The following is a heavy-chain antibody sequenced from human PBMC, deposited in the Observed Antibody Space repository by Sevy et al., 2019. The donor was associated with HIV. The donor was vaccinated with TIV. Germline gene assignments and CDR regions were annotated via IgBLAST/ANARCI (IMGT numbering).Heavy chain of an antibody. Sequence: GGSLRLSCAASGFTFSDYYMSWILQAPGKGLEWVSYISSSSSYTNYADSVKGRFTISRDNAKNSLYLQMNSLRAEDTAVYYCARGSRRQYSSGWYIAFDIWGQGTMVTVSS. J-gene: IGHJ3*02. V-gene: IGHV3-11*06. CDR2: ISSSSSYT. CDR3: ARGSRRQYSSGWYIAFDI. CDR1: GFTFSDYY. D-gene: IGHD6-19*01.